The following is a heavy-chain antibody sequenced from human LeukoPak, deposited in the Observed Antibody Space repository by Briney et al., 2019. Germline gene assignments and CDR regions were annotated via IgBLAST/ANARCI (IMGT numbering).Heavy chain of an antibody. D-gene: IGHD3-10*01. CDR1: GGSISSSNW. CDR2: IYHSGST. J-gene: IGHJ6*02. CDR3: AISLPNYYGSGSNPYGMDV. V-gene: IGHV4-4*02. Sequence: PSGTLSLTCAVSGGSISSSNWWSWVRQPPGKGLEWIGEIYHSGSTNYNPSLKSRVTISVDKSKNQFSLKLSSVTAADTAVYYCAISLPNYYGSGSNPYGMDVWGQGTTVTVSS.